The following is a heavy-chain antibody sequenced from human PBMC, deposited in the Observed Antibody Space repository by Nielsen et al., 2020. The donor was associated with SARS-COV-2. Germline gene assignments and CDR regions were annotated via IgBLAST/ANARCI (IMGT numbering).Heavy chain of an antibody. Sequence: GESLKISCTASGFMFMDYHMSWVRQAPGKGLEWISSISTRSDTDYAESVKGRFTISRDNPKNSMYLQMGSLWAEDTAVYYCARCRRPYHLFSGDYYWYFDLWGRGTLVTVSS. V-gene: IGHV3-69-1*01. J-gene: IGHJ2*01. D-gene: IGHD4-17*01. CDR2: ISTRSDT. CDR1: GFMFMDYH. CDR3: ARCRRPYHLFSGDYYWYFDL.